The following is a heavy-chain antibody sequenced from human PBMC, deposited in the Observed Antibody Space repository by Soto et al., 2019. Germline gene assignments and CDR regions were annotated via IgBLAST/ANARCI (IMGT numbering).Heavy chain of an antibody. CDR3: ARHSPGYCSGGSCYKIDY. CDR1: GGSISSYY. Sequence: SETLSLTCTVSGGSISSYYWSWIRQPPGKGLEWIGYIYYSGSTNYNPSLKSRVTISVDTSKNQFSLKLSSVTAADTAVYYCARHSPGYCSGGSCYKIDYWGQGTLVTVSS. CDR2: IYYSGST. V-gene: IGHV4-59*08. J-gene: IGHJ4*02. D-gene: IGHD2-15*01.